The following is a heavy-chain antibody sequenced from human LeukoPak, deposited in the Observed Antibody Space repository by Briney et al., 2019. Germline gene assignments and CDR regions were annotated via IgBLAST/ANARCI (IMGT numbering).Heavy chain of an antibody. J-gene: IGHJ2*01. Sequence: GESLKISCKGSGYSFTNYWIGWVRQMPGKGLEWMGIIYPGDSDTRYSPSFQGQVTISADKSISTAYLQWSSLKASDTAMYFCARQYYYDSSGYYLFGWYFDLWGRGTLVTVSS. D-gene: IGHD3-22*01. CDR3: ARQYYYDSSGYYLFGWYFDL. CDR2: IYPGDSDT. CDR1: GYSFTNYW. V-gene: IGHV5-51*01.